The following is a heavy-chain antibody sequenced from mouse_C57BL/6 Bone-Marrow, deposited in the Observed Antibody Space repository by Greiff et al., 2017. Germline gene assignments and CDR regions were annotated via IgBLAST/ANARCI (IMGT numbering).Heavy chain of an antibody. CDR3: SRQVTTVLATKYFDV. V-gene: IGHV5-9*01. Sequence: EVTLVESGGGLVKPGGSLKLSCAASGFTFSSYTMSWVRQTPEKRLQWVAAISGGGGNTYYPDSVKGRFTISRDNDKNILYLQRSSLRYEDTALYYCSRQVTTVLATKYFDVWGTGTTVTVSS. CDR2: ISGGGGNT. J-gene: IGHJ1*03. D-gene: IGHD1-1*01. CDR1: GFTFSSYT.